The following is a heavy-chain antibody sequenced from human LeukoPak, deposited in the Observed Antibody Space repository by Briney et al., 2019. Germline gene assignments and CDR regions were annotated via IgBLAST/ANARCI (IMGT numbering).Heavy chain of an antibody. D-gene: IGHD3-22*01. Sequence: GGSLRLSCAASGFTFSNAWMSWVRQAPGKGLEWVGRIKSKTDGGTTDYTAPVKGRFTMSRDVSKNTLYLQMNSLKTEDTAVYYCTTDLYYYDSSGYYFWSDYWGQGTLVTVSS. CDR2: IKSKTDGGTT. CDR1: GFTFSNAW. J-gene: IGHJ4*02. CDR3: TTDLYYYDSSGYYFWSDY. V-gene: IGHV3-15*01.